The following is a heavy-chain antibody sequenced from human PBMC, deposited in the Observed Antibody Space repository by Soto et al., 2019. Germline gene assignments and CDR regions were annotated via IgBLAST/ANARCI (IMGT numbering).Heavy chain of an antibody. CDR2: ISSSDAK. Sequence: QVTLKESGPVLVKPTETLTLTCTVSGFSLSNPRMSVGWIRQPPGKALEWLAHISSSDAKSYNTSLRNRLTIPKAASKSPVALTLTNMDPVDTATYYCARMLGYGYDYWGQGTLVTVSS. V-gene: IGHV2-26*01. CDR1: GFSLSNPRMS. CDR3: ARMLGYGYDY. D-gene: IGHD5-18*01. J-gene: IGHJ4*02.